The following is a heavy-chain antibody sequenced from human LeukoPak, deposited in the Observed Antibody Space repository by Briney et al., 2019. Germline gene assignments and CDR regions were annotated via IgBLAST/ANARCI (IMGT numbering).Heavy chain of an antibody. CDR2: MSGSGDTT. CDR1: GFTFRTHA. V-gene: IGHV3-23*01. CDR3: AKGGGGSSWYWFDY. Sequence: GGSLRLSCAASGFTFRTHAMTWVRQAPGKGLEWVSGMSGSGDTTYYADSVKGRFTISRDNSKNTLFLQMNSLRAEDTAVYYCAKGGGGSSWYWFDYWGQGTLVTVSS. D-gene: IGHD6-13*01. J-gene: IGHJ4*02.